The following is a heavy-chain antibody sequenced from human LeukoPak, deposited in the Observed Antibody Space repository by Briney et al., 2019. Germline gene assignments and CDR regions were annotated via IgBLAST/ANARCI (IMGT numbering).Heavy chain of an antibody. J-gene: IGHJ6*02. CDR1: GGSISSGGYF. CDR2: IYDSVST. CDR3: ASTPAYYYGMDV. V-gene: IGHV4-30-2*01. D-gene: IGHD2-15*01. Sequence: PSETLSLTCTVSGGSISSGGYFWSWIRQPPGKGLEWIGYIYDSVSTYYNPSLRSRVTISVDRPKNQFSLKLSSVTAADTAVYYCASTPAYYYGMDVWGQGTTVTVSS.